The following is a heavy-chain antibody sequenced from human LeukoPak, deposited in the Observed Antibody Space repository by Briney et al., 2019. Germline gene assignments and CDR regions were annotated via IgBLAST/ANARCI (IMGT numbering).Heavy chain of an antibody. CDR3: AKDYDFWSGPY. D-gene: IGHD3-3*01. V-gene: IGHV3-30*02. CDR1: GFTFSSYG. J-gene: IGHJ4*02. CDR2: IRYDGGNK. Sequence: PGGSLRLSCAASGFTFSSYGMHWVRQAPGKGLEWVAFIRYDGGNKYYADSVKGRFTISRDNSKNTLYLQMNSLRAEDTAVYYCAKDYDFWSGPYWGQGTLVTVSS.